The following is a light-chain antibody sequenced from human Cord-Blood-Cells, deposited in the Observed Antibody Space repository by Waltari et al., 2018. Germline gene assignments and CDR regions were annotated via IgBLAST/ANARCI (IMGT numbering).Light chain of an antibody. J-gene: IGKJ2*01. CDR3: QQYYSTPYT. V-gene: IGKV4-1*01. CDR1: QRVLYSSNNQNY. Sequence: DIVMTQSPDSLAVSLGERATINCKSSQRVLYSSNNQNYLAWYQQQPGQLPKLRIYWASTRESGVPDRFSGSGSGTGFTLTISSLPAEDVAVYYCQQYYSTPYTFGQGTKLEIK. CDR2: WAS.